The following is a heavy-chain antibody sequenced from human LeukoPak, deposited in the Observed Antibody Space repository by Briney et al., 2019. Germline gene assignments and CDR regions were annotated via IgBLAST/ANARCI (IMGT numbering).Heavy chain of an antibody. CDR1: GFAFSSFS. Sequence: PGGSLRLSCEASGFAFSSFSMNWVRQAPGKGLEWVSSIPSSSDYIYYADSVKGRFTISRDNAKNSLYLQMNSLRAEDTAVYYCATPLDYYDSSGYHQGGDWGQGTLVTVSS. CDR2: IPSSSDYI. V-gene: IGHV3-21*04. J-gene: IGHJ4*02. CDR3: ATPLDYYDSSGYHQGGD. D-gene: IGHD3-22*01.